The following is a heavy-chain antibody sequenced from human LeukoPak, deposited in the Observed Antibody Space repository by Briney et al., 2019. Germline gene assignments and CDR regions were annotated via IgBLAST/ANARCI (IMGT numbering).Heavy chain of an antibody. D-gene: IGHD3-10*01. CDR3: ARAAYYGPWFDP. Sequence: PSQTLSLTCAVSGGSISSGGYSWSWIRQPPGKGLEWIGYIYHSGSTYYNPSLKSRVTISVDRSKNQFSLKLSSVTAADTAVYYCARAAYYGPWFDPWGQGTLVTVSS. J-gene: IGHJ5*02. CDR1: GGSISSGGYS. V-gene: IGHV4-30-2*01. CDR2: IYHSGST.